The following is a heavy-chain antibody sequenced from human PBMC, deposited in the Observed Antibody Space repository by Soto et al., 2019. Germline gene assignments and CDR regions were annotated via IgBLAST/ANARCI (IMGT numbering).Heavy chain of an antibody. CDR3: AATQTPIDYYDSSGYYNRKPSWFDP. V-gene: IGHV1-58*02. CDR2: IVVGSGNT. Sequence: GASVKVSCKASGFTFTSSAMQWVRQARGQRLEWIGWIVVGSGNTNYAQKFQERVTITRDMSTSTAYMELSSLRSEDTAVYYCAATQTPIDYYDSSGYYNRKPSWFDPWG. J-gene: IGHJ5*02. CDR1: GFTFTSSA. D-gene: IGHD3-22*01.